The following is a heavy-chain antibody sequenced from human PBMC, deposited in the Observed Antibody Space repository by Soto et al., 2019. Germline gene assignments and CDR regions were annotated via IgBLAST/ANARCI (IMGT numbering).Heavy chain of an antibody. D-gene: IGHD3-10*01. CDR3: ARDRVVTPLYYGMDV. CDR1: GGTFSSYT. CDR2: IIPILGIA. J-gene: IGHJ6*02. Sequence: QVQLVQSGAEVKKPGSSVKVSCKASGGTFSSYTISWVRQAPGQGLEWMGRIIPILGIANYAQKFQGRVTNTADKSRSRASMELSSLGSEDTAVYYCARDRVVTPLYYGMDVWGQGTTVTGSS. V-gene: IGHV1-69*08.